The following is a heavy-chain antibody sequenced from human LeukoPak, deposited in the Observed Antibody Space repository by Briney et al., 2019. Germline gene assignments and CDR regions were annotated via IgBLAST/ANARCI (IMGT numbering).Heavy chain of an antibody. CDR3: ATEDSYCSGSSCYQRFDY. V-gene: IGHV1-24*01. CDR2: FDPEHGET. J-gene: IGHJ4*02. D-gene: IGHD2-15*01. CDR1: GYTLTELS. Sequence: ASVKVSCKVSGYTLTELSMHWVRQAPGKGLEWMGGFDPEHGETIYSQKFQGRVTMTEDTSTDTAYMDLSSLRSEDTAVYYCATEDSYCSGSSCYQRFDYWGQETLVTVSS.